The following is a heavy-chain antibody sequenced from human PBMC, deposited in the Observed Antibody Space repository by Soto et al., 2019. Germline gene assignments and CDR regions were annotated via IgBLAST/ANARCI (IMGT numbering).Heavy chain of an antibody. CDR2: IKQDGTEK. CDR3: TTSPHRDSERVFV. D-gene: IGHD1-26*01. J-gene: IGHJ6*02. V-gene: IGHV3-7*01. Sequence: GWSLRLSCAASGFTFSTYWMSWVRRTPGKGLEWVANIKQDGTEKYYVDSVRGRLTVSRDNAKSSLYLQMNSLRVEDTAVYYCTTSPHRDSERVFVWGQGTTVTVSS. CDR1: GFTFSTYW.